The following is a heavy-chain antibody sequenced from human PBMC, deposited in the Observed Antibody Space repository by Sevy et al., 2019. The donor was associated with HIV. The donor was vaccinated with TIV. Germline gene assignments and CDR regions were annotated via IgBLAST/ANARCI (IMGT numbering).Heavy chain of an antibody. CDR2: IYYTGST. CDR1: GGSISSSIYY. D-gene: IGHD3-22*01. V-gene: IGHV4-39*01. Sequence: SETLSLTCTVSGGSISSSIYYWGWIRQPPGKGLEWIANIYYTGSTYYNPSLKSRVTIFADTSKNQFSLKLSSVTAADTAVYYCARQMHYYDSAGYYHWDYWGQGTLVTVSS. J-gene: IGHJ4*02. CDR3: ARQMHYYDSAGYYHWDY.